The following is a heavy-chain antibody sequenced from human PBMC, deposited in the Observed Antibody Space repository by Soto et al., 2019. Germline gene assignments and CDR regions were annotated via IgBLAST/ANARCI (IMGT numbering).Heavy chain of an antibody. D-gene: IGHD6-19*01. CDR1: GFTFSSYA. V-gene: IGHV3-7*04. CDR2: IRNNGSEQ. J-gene: IGHJ3*02. CDR3: ARAMGTDGWSNHPFDI. Sequence: GGSLRLSCAASGFTFSSYAMSWVRQAPRKGLEWVAIIRNNGSEQYYVDSVKGRFIVSRDNAKNSLFLQMNGLRVEDTAVYFCARAMGTDGWSNHPFDIWGQGTMVTVS.